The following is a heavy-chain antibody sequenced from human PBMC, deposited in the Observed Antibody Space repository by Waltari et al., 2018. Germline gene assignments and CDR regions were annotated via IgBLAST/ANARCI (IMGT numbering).Heavy chain of an antibody. V-gene: IGHV3-23*01. CDR1: GITFTHNA. CDR2: ITVGDDT. D-gene: IGHD1-20*01. J-gene: IGHJ4*02. Sequence: EVQLLESGGDLVQPGGSLRLSCAASGITFTHNAINRVRLAPGTGLEWVSAITVGDDTYYTDSVKGRFTISRDTSKDTVHLQMNGLRADDTAVYYCATPFYNWDDPLHSWGQGTLVTVSS. CDR3: ATPFYNWDDPLHS.